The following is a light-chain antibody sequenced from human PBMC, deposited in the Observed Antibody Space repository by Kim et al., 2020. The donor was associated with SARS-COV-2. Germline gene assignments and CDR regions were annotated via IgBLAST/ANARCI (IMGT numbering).Light chain of an antibody. CDR3: QVWDSSSDHPV. J-gene: IGLJ2*01. CDR2: YDS. V-gene: IGLV3-21*04. Sequence: AQGKTARITCGGNNIGDKSVHWYQQKPGQAPVVVISYDSDRPSGIPERFSGSNSGNTATVTISRVEAGDEADYYCQVWDSSSDHPVFGGGTQLTVL. CDR1: NIGDKS.